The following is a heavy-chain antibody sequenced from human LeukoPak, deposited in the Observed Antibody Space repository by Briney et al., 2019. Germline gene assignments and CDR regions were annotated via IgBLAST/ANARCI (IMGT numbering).Heavy chain of an antibody. Sequence: SETLSLTCTVSGGSISNYYWNWIRQPPGQGLEWIGHIYYSGSTNYNPSLKSRVTISVDTSKNQFSLRLSSVTAADTAVYYCARESKRDRRYYYDSSGYHHFDYWGQGTLVTVSS. CDR2: IYYSGST. CDR1: GGSISNYY. CDR3: ARESKRDRRYYYDSSGYHHFDY. J-gene: IGHJ4*02. D-gene: IGHD3-22*01. V-gene: IGHV4-59*12.